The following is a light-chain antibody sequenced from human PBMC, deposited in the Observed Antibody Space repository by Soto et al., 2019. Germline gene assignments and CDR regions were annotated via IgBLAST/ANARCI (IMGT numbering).Light chain of an antibody. J-gene: IGKJ4*01. V-gene: IGKV1-33*01. CDR1: QDIGNS. CDR2: DAS. CDR3: QQYDYLPT. Sequence: DVQMTQSPSSLSTSVGDRVTISCQASQDIGNSLNWFQQKPGRAPKVLIYDASTLDTGVPSRFGGSGSGRSFTLTINNFQPEDFATYYCQQYDYLPTFGGGTRVEI.